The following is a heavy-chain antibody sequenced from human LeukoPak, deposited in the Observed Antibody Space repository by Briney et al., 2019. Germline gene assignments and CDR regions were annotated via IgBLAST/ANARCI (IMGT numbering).Heavy chain of an antibody. CDR2: FGGGLDTT. D-gene: IGHD2-15*01. Sequence: GGSLRLSCAASGFTFSNYAMSWVRQAPGKRLKWVSTFGGGLDTTYHADSVKGRFTISRDNSKNTLFLQMNSLRAEDTAIYYCAKADLATCAGGTCYFFDHWGQGILVTVSS. CDR3: AKADLATCAGGTCYFFDH. CDR1: GFTFSNYA. J-gene: IGHJ4*02. V-gene: IGHV3-23*01.